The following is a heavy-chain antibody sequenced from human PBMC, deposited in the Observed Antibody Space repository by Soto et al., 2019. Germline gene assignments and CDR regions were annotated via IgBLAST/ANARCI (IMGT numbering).Heavy chain of an antibody. D-gene: IGHD2-21*02. V-gene: IGHV1-2*02. J-gene: IGHJ5*02. CDR2: INPKSGVT. Sequence: ASVKVSCKASGYSFIGYYMHWVRQAPGQGLEWMGWINPKSGVTNYAQKFQGRVTMTRDTSITTAYMELSSLRSDDTAVYYCARGDVNWFDPGAREPWSPSPQ. CDR3: ARGDVNWFDP. CDR1: GYSFIGYY.